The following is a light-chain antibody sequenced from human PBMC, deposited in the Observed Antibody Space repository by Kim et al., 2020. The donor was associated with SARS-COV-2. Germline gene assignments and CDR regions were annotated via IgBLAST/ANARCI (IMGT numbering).Light chain of an antibody. Sequence: APGERATLSARARHSFSSSSLAWYQQKPGQPPRLLMYGASSRTTGIPDRFSGSGSGTDFTLIISRLEPEDFAVYYCQQFGSSRLTFGGGTKVDIK. CDR3: QQFGSSRLT. CDR1: HSFSSSS. V-gene: IGKV3-20*01. CDR2: GAS. J-gene: IGKJ4*01.